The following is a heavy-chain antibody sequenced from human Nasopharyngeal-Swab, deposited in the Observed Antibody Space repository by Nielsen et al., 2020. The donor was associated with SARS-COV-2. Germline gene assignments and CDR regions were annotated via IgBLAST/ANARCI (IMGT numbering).Heavy chain of an antibody. J-gene: IGHJ4*02. CDR1: GFTFSSYG. Sequence: GESLKISCAASGFTFSSYGMHWVRQAPGKGLEWVAVISYDGSNKYYADSVKGRFTISGDNSKNTLYLQMNSLRAEDTAVYYCALAVYDYIDYWGQGTLVTVSS. V-gene: IGHV3-30*03. CDR2: ISYDGSNK. CDR3: ALAVYDYIDY. D-gene: IGHD5/OR15-5a*01.